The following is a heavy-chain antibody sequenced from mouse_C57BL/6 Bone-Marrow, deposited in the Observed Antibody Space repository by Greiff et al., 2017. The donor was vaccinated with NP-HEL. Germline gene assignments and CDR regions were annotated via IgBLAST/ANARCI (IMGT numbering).Heavy chain of an antibody. J-gene: IGHJ2*01. Sequence: QVQLKESGAELVRPGTSVKVSCKASGYAFTNYLIEWVKQRPGQGLEWIGVINPGSGGTNYNEKFKGKATLTADKSSSTAYMQLSSLTSEDSAFYFCARSRYYGNYDYWGQGTTLTVSS. CDR2: INPGSGGT. CDR3: ARSRYYGNYDY. V-gene: IGHV1-54*01. CDR1: GYAFTNYL. D-gene: IGHD2-1*01.